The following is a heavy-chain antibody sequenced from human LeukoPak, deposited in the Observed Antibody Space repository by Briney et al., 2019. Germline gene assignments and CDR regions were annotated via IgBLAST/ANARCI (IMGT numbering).Heavy chain of an antibody. CDR3: ARIAVAGPYDAFDI. D-gene: IGHD6-19*01. CDR1: SGSISSYY. J-gene: IGHJ3*02. V-gene: IGHV4-59*01. Sequence: SETLSLTCTVSSGSISSYYWNWIRQPPGKGLEWIGYIYYSGSTNYNPSLKSRLTISVDTSKNQFSLKLSSVTAADTAVYYCARIAVAGPYDAFDIWGHGTMVTVSS. CDR2: IYYSGST.